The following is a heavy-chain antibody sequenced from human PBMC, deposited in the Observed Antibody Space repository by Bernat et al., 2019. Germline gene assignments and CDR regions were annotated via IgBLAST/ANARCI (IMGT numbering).Heavy chain of an antibody. V-gene: IGHV3-33*01. Sequence: QVQLVESGGGVVQPGRSLRLSCAASGFTFSSYGMHWVRQAPGKGLEWVAVIWYDGSNKYYADSVKGRFTISRDNSKNTLYLQMNSLRAEDTAVYYCARDFQFDSSGWLDYWGQGTLVTVSS. CDR2: IWYDGSNK. J-gene: IGHJ4*02. D-gene: IGHD6-19*01. CDR3: ARDFQFDSSGWLDY. CDR1: GFTFSSYG.